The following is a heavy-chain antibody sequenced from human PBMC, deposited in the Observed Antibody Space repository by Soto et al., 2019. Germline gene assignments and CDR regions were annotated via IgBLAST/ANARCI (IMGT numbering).Heavy chain of an antibody. CDR3: ARDPTHAMVRVDIGDYYYYGMDV. J-gene: IGHJ6*02. CDR2: ISYDGSNK. Sequence: GGSLRLSCAASGFTFSSYAMHWVRQAPGKGLEWVAVISYDGSNKYYADSVKGRFTISRDNCKNTLYLQMNSLRAEDTAVYYCARDPTHAMVRVDIGDYYYYGMDVWGQGTTVTVSS. CDR1: GFTFSSYA. V-gene: IGHV3-30-3*01. D-gene: IGHD3-10*01.